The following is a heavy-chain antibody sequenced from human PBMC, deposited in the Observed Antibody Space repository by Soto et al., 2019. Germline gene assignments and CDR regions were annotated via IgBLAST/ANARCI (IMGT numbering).Heavy chain of an antibody. CDR1: GYTFTSCY. J-gene: IGHJ6*02. CDR2: INPSGGST. V-gene: IGHV1-46*01. D-gene: IGHD5-12*01. CDR3: ARESMATIRNPNYYYGMDV. Sequence: GASVKVSCKASGYTFTSCYMRWVRQAPGQGLEWMGIINPSGGSTSYAQKFQGRVTMTRDTSTSTVYMELSSLRSEDTAVYYCARESMATIRNPNYYYGMDVWGQGTTVTVSS.